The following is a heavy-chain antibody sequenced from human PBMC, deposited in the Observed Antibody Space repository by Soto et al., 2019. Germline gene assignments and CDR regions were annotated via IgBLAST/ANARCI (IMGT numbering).Heavy chain of an antibody. CDR3: VRDWESTTQTLGFADS. Sequence: QVQLVQSGAEVKKPGSSVKVSCKASGGTFSSYTITWVRQAPGQGLEWLGRIIPIFGVTNYAQKFQDRVTITADRSTTTAYMELSRLRSEDTAVYYCVRDWESTTQTLGFADSWGQGTLVTVSS. J-gene: IGHJ4*02. CDR2: IIPIFGVT. V-gene: IGHV1-69*08. CDR1: GGTFSSYT. D-gene: IGHD1-1*01.